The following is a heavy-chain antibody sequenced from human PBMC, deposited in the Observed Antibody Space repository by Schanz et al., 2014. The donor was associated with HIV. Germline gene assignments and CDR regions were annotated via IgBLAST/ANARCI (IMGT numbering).Heavy chain of an antibody. J-gene: IGHJ3*02. V-gene: IGHV1-18*01. CDR1: GYTFSSHG. D-gene: IGHD2-2*01. CDR3: ARDLSLASSTPTLAFDI. CDR2: ISAYNGKT. Sequence: QVQLVQSGAEVKKPGASVKVSCKASGYTFSSHGISWVRQAPGQGLEWMGWISAYNGKTNYARKVQGRVTMTTDTSTSTAYMELRSLRSDDTAVYYCARDLSLASSTPTLAFDIWGQGTMVTVSS.